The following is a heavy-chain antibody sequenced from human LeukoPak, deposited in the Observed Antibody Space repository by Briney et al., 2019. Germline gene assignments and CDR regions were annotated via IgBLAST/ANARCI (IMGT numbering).Heavy chain of an antibody. Sequence: GGSLRLSCAASGFTFSSNSMNWVRQAPRKGLEWVSSISSSSSYIYYADSVKGRFTISRDNAKNSLSLQMNSLRAEDTAVNYCARDFGPPLGTVTQGQRVRRSMDVWGKGTTVTVSS. CDR1: GFTFSSNS. J-gene: IGHJ6*03. V-gene: IGHV3-21*01. CDR3: ARDFGPPLGTVTQGQRVRRSMDV. CDR2: ISSSSSYI. D-gene: IGHD4-11*01.